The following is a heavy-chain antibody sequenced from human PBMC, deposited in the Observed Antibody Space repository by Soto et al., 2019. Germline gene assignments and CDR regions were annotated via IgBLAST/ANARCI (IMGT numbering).Heavy chain of an antibody. CDR1: GYTFTAYY. J-gene: IGHJ6*02. D-gene: IGHD3-10*01. CDR2: INPKFGDT. V-gene: IGHV1-2*02. CDR3: ARNMDYYYGPGSGNGHGV. Sequence: QVQLVRSGAEVKEPGASVRVSWEASGYTFTAYYIHWVRQAPGQGLEWMGWINPKFGDTTYAQDFQGRLTLTRDMSISTVYMDLSRLTSDDTAIYYCARNMDYYYGPGSGNGHGVWGQGTTVNVFS.